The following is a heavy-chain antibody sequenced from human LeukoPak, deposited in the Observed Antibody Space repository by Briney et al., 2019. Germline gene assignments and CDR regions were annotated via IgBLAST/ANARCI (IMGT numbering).Heavy chain of an antibody. V-gene: IGHV3-7*01. Sequence: GGSLRLSCAASGFNFSRYWMRCVRQAPGKGLGWVADIKQDGSEKDYVDSVTGRFTISRDNAKHSLYLQMNSLRVEDTAVYYCARASVAATFFDYWGQGTLVTVSS. CDR1: GFNFSRYW. D-gene: IGHD2-15*01. J-gene: IGHJ4*02. CDR2: IKQDGSEK. CDR3: ARASVAATFFDY.